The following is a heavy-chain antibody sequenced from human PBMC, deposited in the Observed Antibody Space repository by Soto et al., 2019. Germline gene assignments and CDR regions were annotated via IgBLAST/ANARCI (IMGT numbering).Heavy chain of an antibody. CDR2: ISYDGSNK. CDR3: AKDLGDSRSWANWFDP. CDR1: GFTFSSYG. Sequence: LGLSCAASGFTFSSYGMHWVRQAPGKGLEWVAVISYDGSNKYYADSVKGRFTISRDNSKNTLYLQMNSLRAEDTAVYYCAKDLGDSRSWANWFDPWGQGTMGTVSS. J-gene: IGHJ5*02. V-gene: IGHV3-30*18. D-gene: IGHD6-13*01.